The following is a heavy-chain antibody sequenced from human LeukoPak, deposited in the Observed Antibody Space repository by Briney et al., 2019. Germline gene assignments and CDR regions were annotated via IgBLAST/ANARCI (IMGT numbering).Heavy chain of an antibody. V-gene: IGHV3-53*01. D-gene: IGHD6-19*01. CDR2: IYSGGST. J-gene: IGHJ4*02. CDR1: GFPVSSNY. CDR3: ARDSSGVDY. Sequence: PGGSLSLSCAASGFPVSSNYMSWVRQAPGKGLEWVSVIYSGGSTYYADSVKGRFTISRDNSKNTLYLQMNSLRAEDTAVYYCARDSSGVDYWGQGTLVTVSS.